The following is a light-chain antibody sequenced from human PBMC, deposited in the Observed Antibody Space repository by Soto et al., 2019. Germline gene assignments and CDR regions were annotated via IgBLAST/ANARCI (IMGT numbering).Light chain of an antibody. CDR3: QQSYSTPPWT. J-gene: IGKJ1*01. CDR2: AAS. V-gene: IGKV1-39*01. CDR1: QIVSTY. Sequence: DIQITQSPSSLSASVVDRGTITCRASQIVSTYLNWYQQKPGKAPRLLIYAASSLQSGVPSRFSGSGSGTDFTLTISSLQPEDFATYYCQQSYSTPPWTFGQGTKVDIK.